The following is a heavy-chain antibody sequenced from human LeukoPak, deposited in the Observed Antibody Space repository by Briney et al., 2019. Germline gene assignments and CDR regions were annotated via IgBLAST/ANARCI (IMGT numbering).Heavy chain of an antibody. V-gene: IGHV3-7*05. CDR3: AKIAPIAAAGAEWYFDL. CDR1: GFTFSSYW. Sequence: PGGSLRLSCTASGFTFSSYWVGWVRQGPRKGLEWVANIKQDGSQKYYVDSVKGRFTISRDNARSSLFLQMIDLRAEDTAMYYCAKIAPIAAAGAEWYFDLWGRGTLVTVSS. J-gene: IGHJ2*01. CDR2: IKQDGSQK. D-gene: IGHD6-13*01.